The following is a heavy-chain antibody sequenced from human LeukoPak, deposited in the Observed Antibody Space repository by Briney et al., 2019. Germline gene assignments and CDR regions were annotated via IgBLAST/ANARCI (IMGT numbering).Heavy chain of an antibody. CDR2: IIPIFGTA. D-gene: IGHD2/OR15-2a*01. Sequence: GASVKVSCKASGGTFSSYAISWVRQAPGQGLEWMGGIIPIFGTANYAQKFQGRVTITADESTSTAYMKLSSLRSEDTAVYYCASNRPLSRQTPSGRYAFDIWGQGTMVTVSS. J-gene: IGHJ3*02. V-gene: IGHV1-69*13. CDR1: GGTFSSYA. CDR3: ASNRPLSRQTPSGRYAFDI.